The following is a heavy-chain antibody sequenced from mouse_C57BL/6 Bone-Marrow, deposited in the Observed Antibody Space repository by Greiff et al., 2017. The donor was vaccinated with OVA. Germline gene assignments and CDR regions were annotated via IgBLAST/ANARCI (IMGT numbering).Heavy chain of an antibody. CDR2: ISNGGGST. CDR1: GFTFSDYY. V-gene: IGHV5-12*01. J-gene: IGHJ4*01. Sequence: EVKLVESGGGLVQPGGSLKLSCAASGFTFSDYYMYWVRQTPEKRLEWVAYISNGGGSTYYPDTVKGRFTISRDNAKNTLYLQMSRLKSEDTAMYYCARRGHYGRDYAMDYWGQGTSVTVSS. CDR3: ARRGHYGRDYAMDY. D-gene: IGHD1-1*01.